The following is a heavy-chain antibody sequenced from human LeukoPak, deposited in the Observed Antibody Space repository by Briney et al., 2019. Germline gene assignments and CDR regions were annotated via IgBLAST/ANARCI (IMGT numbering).Heavy chain of an antibody. J-gene: IGHJ4*02. V-gene: IGHV1-69*05. CDR1: GGTFSSYA. CDR2: IIPIFGTA. Sequence: ASVKVSCKASGGTFSSYAISWVRQAPGQGLEWRGGIIPIFGTANYAQKFQGRVTITTDESTSTAYMELSSLRSEDTAVYYCATRGVYSNYGFDYWGQGTLVTVSS. D-gene: IGHD4-11*01. CDR3: ATRGVYSNYGFDY.